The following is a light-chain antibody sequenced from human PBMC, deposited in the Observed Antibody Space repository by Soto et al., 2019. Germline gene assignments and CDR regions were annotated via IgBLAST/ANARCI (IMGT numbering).Light chain of an antibody. CDR3: SSYTSSSTPPWV. Sequence: QSALTQPASVSGSPGQSITISCTGTSSDVSGYNYVSWYQQHPGKAPKLMIYDVSNRPSGVSNRFSGSKSGNTASLTISGLQAEDEADYYCSSYTSSSTPPWVFGGGTKLTVL. CDR2: DVS. V-gene: IGLV2-14*01. CDR1: SSDVSGYNY. J-gene: IGLJ3*02.